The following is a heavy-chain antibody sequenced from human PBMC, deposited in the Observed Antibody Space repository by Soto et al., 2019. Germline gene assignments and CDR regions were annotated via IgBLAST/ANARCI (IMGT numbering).Heavy chain of an antibody. CDR1: GLTFSSYG. Sequence: SLRLSCAASGLTFSSYGMHWVRQAPGKGLEWVAVISYDGXNKYHAGPVKGRFTISRDNSKNTLYLQMNSLRDEDTAVYYSAKDVQCRYFDDWGQGTLVTVSS. V-gene: IGHV3-30*18. D-gene: IGHD6-19*01. CDR3: AKDVQCRYFDD. J-gene: IGHJ4*02. CDR2: ISYDGXNK.